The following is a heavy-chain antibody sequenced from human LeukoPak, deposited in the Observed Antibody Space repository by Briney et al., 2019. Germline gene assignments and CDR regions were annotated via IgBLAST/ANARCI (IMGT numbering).Heavy chain of an antibody. CDR3: APNFGPNSIDY. J-gene: IGHJ4*02. V-gene: IGHV3-7*01. D-gene: IGHD4-23*01. CDR1: GFTFGTYC. CDR2: LNRDGSEA. Sequence: GGSLRLSCTASGFTFGTYCMSWIRQTPEKGLEWVANLNRDGSEAYYLDSVKGRFTISRDNAKNSVYLQMNSLRADDTAVYYCAPNFGPNSIDYWGQGTLVTVSS.